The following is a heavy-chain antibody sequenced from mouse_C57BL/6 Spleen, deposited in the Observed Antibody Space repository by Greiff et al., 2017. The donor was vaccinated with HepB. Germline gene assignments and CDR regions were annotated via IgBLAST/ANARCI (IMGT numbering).Heavy chain of an antibody. Sequence: EVQRVESEGGLVQPGSSMKLSCTASGFTFSDYYMAWVRQVPEKGLEWVANINYDGSSTYYLDSLKSRFIISRDNAKNILYLQMSSLKSEDTATYYCARVWDGNFDYWGQGTTLTVSS. CDR1: GFTFSDYY. D-gene: IGHD4-1*01. J-gene: IGHJ2*01. CDR2: INYDGSST. CDR3: ARVWDGNFDY. V-gene: IGHV5-16*01.